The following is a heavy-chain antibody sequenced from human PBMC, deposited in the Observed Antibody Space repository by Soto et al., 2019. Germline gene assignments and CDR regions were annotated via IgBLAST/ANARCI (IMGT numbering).Heavy chain of an antibody. CDR2: ITISGDNT. V-gene: IGHV3-23*01. CDR3: AKVGDYSYYDY. Sequence: EVQLLQSWGGLVQPGGSLRLSCAASGFTFTRYAMPWVRQAPGKRLEWVSSITISGDNTYYAASVKGRFTISRDNSKNTVYPPMNSLRAEDRAIYYCAKVGDYSYYDYWSQGTLVTVSS. CDR1: GFTFTRYA. J-gene: IGHJ4*02. D-gene: IGHD4-4*01.